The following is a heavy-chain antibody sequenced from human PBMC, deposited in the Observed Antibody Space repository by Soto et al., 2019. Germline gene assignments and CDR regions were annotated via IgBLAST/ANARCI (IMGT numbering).Heavy chain of an antibody. J-gene: IGHJ3*02. V-gene: IGHV1-18*01. CDR2: ISAYNGNT. D-gene: IGHD2-21*02. CDR1: GYTFTSYG. CDR3: ARDLPPAYCGGDCYDAFDI. Sequence: GASVKVSCKASGYTFTSYGISWVRQAPGQGLEWKGWISAYNGNTNYAQKLQGRVTMTTDTSTSTAYMELRSLRSDDTAVFYFARDLPPAYCGGDCYDAFDIWGQGTMVTVSS.